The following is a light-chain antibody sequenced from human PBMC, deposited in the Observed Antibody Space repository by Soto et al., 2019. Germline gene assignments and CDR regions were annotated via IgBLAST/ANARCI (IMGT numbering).Light chain of an antibody. CDR3: QQYNNWPQT. V-gene: IGKV3-15*01. CDR2: GAS. Sequence: EIVMTQSPATLSVSPGERATLSCRASQSVSSNLAWYQKKPGQATRLLIYGASTRATGIPARFSGSGSGTEFTLTISSLQSEDFAVYYCQQYNNWPQTFGQGTKVEIK. J-gene: IGKJ1*01. CDR1: QSVSSN.